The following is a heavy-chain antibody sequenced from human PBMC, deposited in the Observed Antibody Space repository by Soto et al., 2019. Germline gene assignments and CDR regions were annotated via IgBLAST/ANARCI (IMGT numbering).Heavy chain of an antibody. CDR2: ISSSSSTI. D-gene: IGHD3-16*01. CDR3: ARDAFTLESGTPTDY. V-gene: IGHV3-48*02. CDR1: GFTFSSYS. Sequence: GGSLRLSCAASGFTFSSYSMNWVRQAPGKGLEWVSHISSSSSTIYYADSVKGRFTISRDNANNSLYLQMNSLRDEDTAVYYYARDAFTLESGTPTDYWGQGTPVTVSS. J-gene: IGHJ4*02.